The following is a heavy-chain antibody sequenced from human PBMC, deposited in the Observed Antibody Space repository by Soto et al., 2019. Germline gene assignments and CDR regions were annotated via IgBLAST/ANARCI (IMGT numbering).Heavy chain of an antibody. D-gene: IGHD3-22*01. CDR1: GFSFNNAW. J-gene: IGHJ4*02. Sequence: GSLRLSCAASGFSFNNAWMNWVRQAPGKGLEWVGRIKSKTGGGTTDYAGPVKGRFTISRDDSENTLYLQMNSLKTEDTAVYYCAADFYDSSGFRFWGQGTLVTVSS. CDR3: AADFYDSSGFRF. V-gene: IGHV3-15*07. CDR2: IKSKTGGGTT.